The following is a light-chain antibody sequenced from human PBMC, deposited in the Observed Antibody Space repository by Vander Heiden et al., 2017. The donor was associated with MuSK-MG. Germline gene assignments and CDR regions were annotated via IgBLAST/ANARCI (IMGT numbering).Light chain of an antibody. Sequence: EIVMTHSPATLSVSPGERATLSCRASQSVSSNLAWYQQKPGQAPRLLIYGASTRATGIPARFSGSGSGTEFTLTISSLQSEDFAVYYCQQDNNCPRTFGQGTKVEIK. V-gene: IGKV3-15*01. CDR1: QSVSSN. CDR2: GAS. J-gene: IGKJ1*01. CDR3: QQDNNCPRT.